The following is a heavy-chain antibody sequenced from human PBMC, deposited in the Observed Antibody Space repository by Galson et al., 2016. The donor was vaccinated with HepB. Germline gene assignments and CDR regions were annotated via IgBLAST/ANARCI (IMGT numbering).Heavy chain of an antibody. V-gene: IGHV3-30*18. Sequence: SLRLSCAASGFTFRNHGMHWVRQAPGKGLDWVAVVSSAGGKTYYADSVKGRFTISRDNSKNTLDLHMPYLTPADTAVYYCAKEASGGPSRYSFDYWGQGSLVTVSA. CDR2: VSSAGGKT. J-gene: IGHJ4*02. CDR3: AKEASGGPSRYSFDY. D-gene: IGHD5-12*01. CDR1: GFTFRNHG.